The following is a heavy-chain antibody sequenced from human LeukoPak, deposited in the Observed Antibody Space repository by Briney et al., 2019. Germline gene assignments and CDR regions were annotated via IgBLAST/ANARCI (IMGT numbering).Heavy chain of an antibody. D-gene: IGHD6-13*01. J-gene: IGHJ5*02. V-gene: IGHV1-18*01. CDR2: SSGTGYNI. Sequence: GASVKVSCRASGYTFNSYGITWVRQAPGQGLEWMAWSSGTGYNIEYAQKFQDRVTMTTDTSTSTAYMELRSLRSDDTAVYYCARGAAGIGDLDPWGQGTLVTVSS. CDR3: ARGAAGIGDLDP. CDR1: GYTFNSYG.